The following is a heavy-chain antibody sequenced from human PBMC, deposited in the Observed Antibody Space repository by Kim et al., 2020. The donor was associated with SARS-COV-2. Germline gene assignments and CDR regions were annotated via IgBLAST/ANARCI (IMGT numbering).Heavy chain of an antibody. J-gene: IGHJ6*02. V-gene: IGHV1-46*01. CDR3: GRAPIIIPRPMDV. Sequence: YAQKFRGRVTMTRDTSTGTVYMELSSLRAEDTAVYYCGRAPIIIPRPMDVWGQGTTVTVSS. D-gene: IGHD2-21*01.